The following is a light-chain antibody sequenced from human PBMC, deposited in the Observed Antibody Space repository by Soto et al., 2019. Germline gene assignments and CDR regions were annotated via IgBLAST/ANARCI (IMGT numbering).Light chain of an antibody. V-gene: IGLV2-14*03. CDR1: SSDIGAYNF. J-gene: IGLJ2*01. CDR2: DVN. Sequence: QCVLTQPASVSGSPGEWITISCTGTSSDIGAYNFVSWYQQHPGKAPKLMLYDVNIRPSGVSNRFSGSKSGNTASLTISGLQAEDEADYYCTSWTTSTTMIFGGGTKVTVL. CDR3: TSWTTSTTMI.